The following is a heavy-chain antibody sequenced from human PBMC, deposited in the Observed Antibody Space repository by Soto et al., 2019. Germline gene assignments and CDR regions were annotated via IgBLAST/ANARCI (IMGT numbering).Heavy chain of an antibody. V-gene: IGHV1-8*01. J-gene: IGHJ4*02. D-gene: IGHD5-18*01. CDR2: MNPDSGYT. CDR1: GYTFTSYD. CDR3: AREDTAMVTDY. Sequence: QVQLVQSGAEVKKPGASVKVSCKASGYTFTSYDINWVRQTTGHGLEWMGWMNPDSGYTGYSQKFQGRVTMTRNTSISTAYMELSSLRSDDTAIYYCAREDTAMVTDYWGQGTLVTVSS.